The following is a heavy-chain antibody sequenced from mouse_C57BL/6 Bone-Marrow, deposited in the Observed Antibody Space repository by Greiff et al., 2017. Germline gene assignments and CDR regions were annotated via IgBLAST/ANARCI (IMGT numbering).Heavy chain of an antibody. Sequence: EVNVVESGGGLVKPGGSLKLSCAASGFTFSSYTMSWVRQTPEKRLEWVATISGGGGNTYYPDSVKGRFTISRDNAKNTLYLQMSSLRSEDTALYYCARHALYYYGSTYWYFDVWGTGTTVTVSS. J-gene: IGHJ1*03. CDR2: ISGGGGNT. CDR3: ARHALYYYGSTYWYFDV. V-gene: IGHV5-9*01. D-gene: IGHD1-1*01. CDR1: GFTFSSYT.